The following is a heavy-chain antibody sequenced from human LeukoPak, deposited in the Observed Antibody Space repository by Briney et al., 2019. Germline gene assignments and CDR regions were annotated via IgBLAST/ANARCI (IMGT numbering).Heavy chain of an antibody. Sequence: PSETLSLTCTVSGGSISSGFYYWSWIRQPAGKGLEWIGRIYTSGSTNYNPSLKGRISISVDTSKNQFSLKLTSVTAADTAVYYCAREHPRGEVDDFDYWGQGTLVTVSS. J-gene: IGHJ4*02. CDR3: AREHPRGEVDDFDY. D-gene: IGHD3-16*01. CDR1: GGSISSGFYY. CDR2: IYTSGST. V-gene: IGHV4-61*02.